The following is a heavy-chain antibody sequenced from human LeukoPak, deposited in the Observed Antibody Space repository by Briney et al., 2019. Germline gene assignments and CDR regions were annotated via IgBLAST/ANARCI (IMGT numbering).Heavy chain of an antibody. V-gene: IGHV3-23*01. CDR3: AKALERHYYDSSGYYSYYFDY. J-gene: IGHJ4*02. CDR2: ISGSGGST. D-gene: IGHD3-22*01. Sequence: GGSLRLSCAASGFTFSSYGMSWVRQAPGKGLEWVSAISGSGGSTYYADSVKGRFTISRDNSKNTLYLQMNSLRAEGTAVYYCAKALERHYYDSSGYYSYYFDYWGQGTLVTVSS. CDR1: GFTFSSYG.